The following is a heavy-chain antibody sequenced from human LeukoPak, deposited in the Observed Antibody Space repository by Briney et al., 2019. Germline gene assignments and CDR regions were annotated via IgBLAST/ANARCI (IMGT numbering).Heavy chain of an antibody. CDR3: V. J-gene: IGHJ6*03. CDR1: GDSISTGSYY. V-gene: IGHV4-39*07. CDR2: IYFTGNT. Sequence: SETLSHTCTVSGDSISTGSYYWGWIRQPPGKGLEWIGSIYFTGNTYYNPSLRSRVTISVDTSKNQFSLKLNSVTAAGTAVYMDVWGKGATVTVSS.